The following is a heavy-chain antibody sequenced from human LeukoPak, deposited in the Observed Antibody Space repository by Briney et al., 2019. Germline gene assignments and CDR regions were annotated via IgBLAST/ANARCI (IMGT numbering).Heavy chain of an antibody. CDR3: ARHGSTYALRN. CDR1: GGSINSYY. V-gene: IGHV4-59*08. D-gene: IGHD2-2*01. J-gene: IGHJ4*02. CDR2: IYYSGST. Sequence: PSETLSLTCTVSGGSINSYYWSWIRQPPRKGLEWIGYIYYSGSTNYNPSLKSRVTISLDTSKNQFSLKLSSVTAADTAVYYCARHGSTYALRNWGQGTLVTVSS.